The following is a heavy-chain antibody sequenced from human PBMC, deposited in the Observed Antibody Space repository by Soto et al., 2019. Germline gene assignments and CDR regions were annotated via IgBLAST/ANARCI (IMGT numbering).Heavy chain of an antibody. J-gene: IGHJ4*02. CDR3: ARHSNEYRKSLDY. Sequence: SETLSLTCTVSGGYISGYYWSWIRQPPGKGLEWIAYTYYIGSTNYNPSLKSRVTISVDTSKNQFSLKLSSVTAADTAVYYCARHSNEYRKSLDYWGQGTLVTVSS. CDR2: TYYIGST. D-gene: IGHD1-1*01. CDR1: GGYISGYY. V-gene: IGHV4-59*08.